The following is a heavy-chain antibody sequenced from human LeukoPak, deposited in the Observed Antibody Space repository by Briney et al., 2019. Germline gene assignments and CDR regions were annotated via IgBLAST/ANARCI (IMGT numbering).Heavy chain of an antibody. J-gene: IGHJ5*02. CDR3: TRVAQSGPTGGFDP. Sequence: GGSLRLSCAASGFNLNNYMLNCVRQAPGKGLEWVSSISSTGRYIYYADSVKGRFTISRDNPGIVMYLQMDSLRAEDTAVYYCTRVAQSGPTGGFDPWGQGTLVTASS. D-gene: IGHD1-1*01. CDR2: ISSTGRYI. CDR1: GFNLNNYM. V-gene: IGHV3-21*01.